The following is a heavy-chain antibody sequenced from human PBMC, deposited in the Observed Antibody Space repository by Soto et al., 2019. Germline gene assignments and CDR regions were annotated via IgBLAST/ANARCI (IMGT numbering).Heavy chain of an antibody. J-gene: IGHJ6*02. CDR2: IYYDGSNK. CDR3: ARERGFWSGYHDNYYYYYGMDV. D-gene: IGHD3-3*01. Sequence: GSLRLSCAASGFTFSSYAMHWGRQAPGKGLEGGAVIYYDGSNKYYADSVKGRFTISRDNSKNTLYLQVNSLRDEDTAVYYCARERGFWSGYHDNYYYYYGMDVWGQGTTVTVS. CDR1: GFTFSSYA. V-gene: IGHV3-30-3*01.